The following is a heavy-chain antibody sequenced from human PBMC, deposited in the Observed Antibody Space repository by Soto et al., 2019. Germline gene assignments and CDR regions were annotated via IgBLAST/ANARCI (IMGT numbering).Heavy chain of an antibody. CDR3: AGGCGRASCPYYMEV. CDR1: GFTFSTYW. CDR2: IKQDGSEK. V-gene: IGHV3-7*01. D-gene: IGHD2-2*01. Sequence: GGSLRLSCAASGFTFSTYWMTWVRQAPGKGMEWVATIKQDGSEKYYVDSMKGRVTISRDNAKDSLYLQMNSLRVEDTSVYYCAGGCGRASCPYYMEVWGKGTTVTVS. J-gene: IGHJ6*03.